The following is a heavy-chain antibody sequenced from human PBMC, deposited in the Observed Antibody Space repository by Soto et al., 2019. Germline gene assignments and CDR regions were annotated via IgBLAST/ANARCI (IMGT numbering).Heavy chain of an antibody. D-gene: IGHD2-2*01. CDR2: IYPGDSDT. V-gene: IGHV5-51*01. J-gene: IGHJ6*02. Sequence: PGESLKISCKGSGYSFTSYWIGWVRQMPGKGLEWMGIIYPGDSDTRYSPSFQGQVTISADKSISTAYLQWSSLKASDTAMYYCARHLPDIVVVPAATPARPDYYYGMDVWGQGTTVTVSS. CDR1: GYSFTSYW. CDR3: ARHLPDIVVVPAATPARPDYYYGMDV.